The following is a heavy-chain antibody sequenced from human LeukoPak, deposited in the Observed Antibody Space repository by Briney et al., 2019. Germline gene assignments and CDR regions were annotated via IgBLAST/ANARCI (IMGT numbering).Heavy chain of an antibody. Sequence: SVKVSCKASGGTFSRYAINWVRQAPGQGLEWMGGSIPIFGTATYAPKVQGRVTISADESTSTAYMDLSRLRSEDTAVYYCAKASRWGLWTLDFWGQGTLVTVSS. D-gene: IGHD1-26*01. CDR2: SIPIFGTA. CDR3: AKASRWGLWTLDF. V-gene: IGHV1-69*13. CDR1: GGTFSRYA. J-gene: IGHJ4*02.